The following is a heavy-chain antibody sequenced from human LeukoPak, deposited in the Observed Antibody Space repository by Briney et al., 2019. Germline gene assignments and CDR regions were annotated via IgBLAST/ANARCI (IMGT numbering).Heavy chain of an antibody. D-gene: IGHD2-2*01. V-gene: IGHV3-23*01. Sequence: GGSLRLSCAASGFTFSSYAMYWVRQAPGKGLEWVSGIFGSGGSTHYADSVKGRFTISRDNSKNTLYLQMNSLRAEDTAVYYCAKDQGYQLRYNLFEPWGAGTLVTVSS. J-gene: IGHJ5*02. CDR3: AKDQGYQLRYNLFEP. CDR1: GFTFSSYA. CDR2: IFGSGGST.